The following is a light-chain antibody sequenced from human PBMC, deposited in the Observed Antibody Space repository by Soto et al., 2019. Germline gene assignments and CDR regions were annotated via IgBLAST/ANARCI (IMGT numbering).Light chain of an antibody. J-gene: IGKJ1*01. V-gene: IGKV1-39*01. CDR3: QQSYSTPWT. CDR1: QSITNY. Sequence: DIQMTQSTSSLSASVGDRVTITCRASQSITNYLNWYQQKPGKAPKLLIYAASSLQSGVPSRFSGSESETDFTLSISSLQPEDFATYYCQQSYSTPWTFGQGTKVEIK. CDR2: AAS.